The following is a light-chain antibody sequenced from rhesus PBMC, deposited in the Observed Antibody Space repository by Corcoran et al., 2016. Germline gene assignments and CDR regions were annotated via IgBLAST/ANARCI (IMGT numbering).Light chain of an antibody. CDR3: LQYSSGPLT. J-gene: IGKJ4*01. CDR2: KAS. CDR1: QSMSNW. Sequence: DIQMTQSPSSLSASVGDTVTITCRASQSMSNWLDWYQQKPGKTPKLLIYKASRLQSGVPSRFSGSGAGTDFTLAISSLQPEDFATYYCLQYSSGPLTFGGGTNVEIK. V-gene: IGKV1-22*01.